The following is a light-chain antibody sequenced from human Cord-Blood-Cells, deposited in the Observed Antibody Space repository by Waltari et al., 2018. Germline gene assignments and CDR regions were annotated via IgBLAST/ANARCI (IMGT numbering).Light chain of an antibody. J-gene: IGLJ2*01. Sequence: QSALTQPRSVSGSPGQSVTISCTGTSSDVGGYNYVSWYQQHPGKAPKLMIYDVSKRPSGVPDRFSGSKSGNTASLTISGLQAEDEADYYCYSYAGSYTFHVVFGGGTKLTVL. CDR1: SSDVGGYNY. CDR3: YSYAGSYTFHVV. CDR2: DVS. V-gene: IGLV2-11*01.